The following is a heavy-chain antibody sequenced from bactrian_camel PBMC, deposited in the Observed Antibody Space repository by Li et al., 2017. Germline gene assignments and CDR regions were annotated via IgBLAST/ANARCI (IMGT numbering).Heavy chain of an antibody. V-gene: IGHV3S45*01. CDR2: VFGAGGTP. CDR1: NLTFRHNC. J-gene: IGHJ6*01. D-gene: IGHD4*01. CDR3: AASSWGRLYTRWGDFGY. Sequence: QVQLVESGGGSVQAGGSLRLSCVADNLTFRHNCLAWFRQAPGKEREGVAQVFGAGGTPNYADSVKGRFAISRDNAKNTLYLQMNSLKPEDTAMYYCAASSWGRLYTRWGDFGYWGQGTQVTVS.